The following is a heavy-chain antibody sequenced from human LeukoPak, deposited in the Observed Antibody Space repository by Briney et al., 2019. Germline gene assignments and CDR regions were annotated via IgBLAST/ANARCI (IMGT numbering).Heavy chain of an antibody. V-gene: IGHV1-46*01. CDR1: GYTFTSYG. CDR2: INPSGGST. D-gene: IGHD6-19*01. Sequence: ASVKVSCKASGYTFTSYGISWVRQAPGQGLEWMGIINPSGGSTSYAQKFQGRVTMTRDTSTSTVYMELSSLRSEDTAVYYCARVSPSGWDYWGQGTLVTVSS. J-gene: IGHJ4*02. CDR3: ARVSPSGWDY.